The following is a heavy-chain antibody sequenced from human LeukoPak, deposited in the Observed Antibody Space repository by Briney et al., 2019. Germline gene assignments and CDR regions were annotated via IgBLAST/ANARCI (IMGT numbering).Heavy chain of an antibody. J-gene: IGHJ3*01. Sequence: SETLSLTRTVSGGSIRNPDHFWAWVRQPPAKELEWIGTIFYSGTTKYNPTLKSRVTMSVDTSDRQFSLRLRSVTAADTAVYYCAKRNGYGWQFSSGFDVWGQGAMVIVSS. CDR3: AKRNGYGWQFSSGFDV. V-gene: IGHV4-39*01. D-gene: IGHD4-17*01. CDR2: IFYSGTT. CDR1: GGSIRNPDHF.